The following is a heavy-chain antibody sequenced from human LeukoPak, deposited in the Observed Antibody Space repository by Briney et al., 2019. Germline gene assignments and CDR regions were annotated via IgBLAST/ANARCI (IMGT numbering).Heavy chain of an antibody. J-gene: IGHJ4*02. Sequence: ASVKVSCKASRYIFASYGISWVRQAPGKGLEWVSVLYSGGSTNYADSVKGRFTISRDNSKNTLYLQMNSLRAEDTAVYYCARGHLSGSWYQFDYWGQGTLVTVSS. CDR1: RYIFASYG. V-gene: IGHV3-53*01. D-gene: IGHD6-13*01. CDR3: ARGHLSGSWYQFDY. CDR2: LYSGGST.